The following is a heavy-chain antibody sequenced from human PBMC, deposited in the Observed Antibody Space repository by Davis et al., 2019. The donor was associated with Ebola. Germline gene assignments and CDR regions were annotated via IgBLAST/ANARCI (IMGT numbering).Heavy chain of an antibody. CDR2: MYYSGNT. D-gene: IGHD1-26*01. J-gene: IGHJ3*02. V-gene: IGHV4-30-4*08. CDR1: GGSISSGAYY. Sequence: SETLSLTCNASGGSISSGAYYWSWIRQPPGKGLEWIAYMYYSGNTYYNPSLKSRVILSFDTSKNQFSLKLSSATAADTAVYYCARPWYSGTYYDAYDIWGQGTMVAVSS. CDR3: ARPWYSGTYYDAYDI.